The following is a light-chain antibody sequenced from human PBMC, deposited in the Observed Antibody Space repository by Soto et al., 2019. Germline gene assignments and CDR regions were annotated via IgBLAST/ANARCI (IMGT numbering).Light chain of an antibody. Sequence: EVVMTQSPATLSVSLGDRATLSCRASQSVSSNLAWYQQKPGPAPRLLIYGASTRVTGIPAKFSGSGSGTEFTLTIRSLQSEDFAVYSCQQYNNWPLTFGGGTKVEI. CDR2: GAS. J-gene: IGKJ4*01. V-gene: IGKV3-15*01. CDR1: QSVSSN. CDR3: QQYNNWPLT.